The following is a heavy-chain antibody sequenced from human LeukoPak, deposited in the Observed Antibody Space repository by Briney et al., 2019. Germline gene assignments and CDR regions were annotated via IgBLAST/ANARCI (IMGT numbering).Heavy chain of an antibody. CDR3: ARDYCSGGSCRYYFDY. J-gene: IGHJ4*02. CDR1: GFTFSSYV. D-gene: IGHD2-15*01. V-gene: IGHV3-23*01. CDR2: ISGSGDST. Sequence: GGSLRLSCAVSGFTFSSYVMSWVRQAPGKGLEWVSAISGSGDSTYSADSVKGRFTISRDNSKNTLYLQMNSLRAEDTAVYYCARDYCSGGSCRYYFDYWGQGTLVTVSS.